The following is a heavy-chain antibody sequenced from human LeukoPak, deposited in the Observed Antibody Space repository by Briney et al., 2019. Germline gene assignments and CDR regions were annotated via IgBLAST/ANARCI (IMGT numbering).Heavy chain of an antibody. Sequence: GGSLRLSCAASGFTFRTYDMNWVRQAPGKGLEWVSYIHSGGITIYYADSVKGRFTISRDIAKNSLYLQMNSLRAEGTAVYFCARKLSGTTFCDFWGEGTLVTVLS. D-gene: IGHD1-1*01. CDR2: IHSGGITI. V-gene: IGHV3-48*03. CDR3: ARKLSGTTFCDF. CDR1: GFTFRTYD. J-gene: IGHJ4*02.